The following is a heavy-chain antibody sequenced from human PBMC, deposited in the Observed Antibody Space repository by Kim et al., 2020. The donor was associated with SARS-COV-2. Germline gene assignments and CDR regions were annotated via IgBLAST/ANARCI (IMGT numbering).Heavy chain of an antibody. CDR2: IYSGGST. CDR1: GFTVSSNY. CDR3: ARGRIAAAGGVGIDYYGMDV. V-gene: IGHV3-53*01. Sequence: GGSLRLSCAASGFTVSSNYMSWVRQAPGKGLEWVSVIYSGGSTYYADSVKGRFTISRDNSKNTLYLQMNSLRAEDTAVYYCARGRIAAAGGVGIDYYGMDVWGQGTTVTVSS. J-gene: IGHJ6*02. D-gene: IGHD6-13*01.